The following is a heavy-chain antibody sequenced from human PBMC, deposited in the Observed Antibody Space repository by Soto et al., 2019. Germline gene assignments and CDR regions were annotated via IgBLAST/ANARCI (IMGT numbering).Heavy chain of an antibody. Sequence: SETLSLTCTVSGYSISSGFYWAWIRQPPGKGPEWIASIYHGGTTFYNPSLKSRITISVDTSNNQFSLKLTSVTAADTAVYYCARVHVMVVAGSTFDYWGHGTLVTVSS. V-gene: IGHV4-38-2*02. CDR2: IYHGGTT. CDR1: GYSISSGFY. J-gene: IGHJ4*01. D-gene: IGHD6-19*01. CDR3: ARVHVMVVAGSTFDY.